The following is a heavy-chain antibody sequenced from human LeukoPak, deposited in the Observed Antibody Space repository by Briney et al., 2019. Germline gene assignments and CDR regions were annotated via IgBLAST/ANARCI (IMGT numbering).Heavy chain of an antibody. CDR3: AKDGRGTMVRGVYVY. D-gene: IGHD3-10*01. CDR2: ISGSGGST. V-gene: IGHV3-23*01. CDR1: GFTFSSYA. Sequence: PGGSLRLSCAASGFTFSSYAMSWVRQAPGKGLEWVSSISGSGGSTYYADSVKGRFTISRDNSKNTLYLQMNSLRAEDTAVYYCAKDGRGTMVRGVYVYWGRGTLVTVSS. J-gene: IGHJ4*02.